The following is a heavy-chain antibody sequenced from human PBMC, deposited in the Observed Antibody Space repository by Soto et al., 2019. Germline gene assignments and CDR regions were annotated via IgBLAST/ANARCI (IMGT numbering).Heavy chain of an antibody. V-gene: IGHV3-30-3*01. J-gene: IGHJ4*02. CDR1: GFTFSSYA. CDR3: ARDGGNSRSVLMYYFDY. Sequence: QVQLVESGGGVVQPGRSLRLSCAASGFTFSSYAMHWVRQAPGKGLEWVAVISYDGSNKYYADSVKGRFTISRDNSKNTLYLQMNSLRAEDTAVYYCARDGGNSRSVLMYYFDYWGQGTLVTVSS. CDR2: ISYDGSNK. D-gene: IGHD2-21*02.